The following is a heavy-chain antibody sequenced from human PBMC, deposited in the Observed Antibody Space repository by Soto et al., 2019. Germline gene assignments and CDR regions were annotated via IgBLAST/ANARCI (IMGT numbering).Heavy chain of an antibody. Sequence: PGGSLRLSCAASGFTFSSYAMHWVRQAPGKGLEWVAVISYDGSNKYYADSVKGRFTISRDNSKNTLYLQMNSLRAEDTAVYYCARDVGGRITIFGVVIIGWFDPWGQGT. D-gene: IGHD3-3*01. CDR1: GFTFSSYA. CDR2: ISYDGSNK. V-gene: IGHV3-30-3*01. J-gene: IGHJ5*02. CDR3: ARDVGGRITIFGVVIIGWFDP.